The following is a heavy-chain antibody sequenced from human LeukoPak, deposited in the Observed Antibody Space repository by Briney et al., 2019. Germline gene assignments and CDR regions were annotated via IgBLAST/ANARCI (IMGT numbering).Heavy chain of an antibody. CDR3: ARLLTYYYGSGSLFDY. J-gene: IGHJ4*02. V-gene: IGHV5-51*03. D-gene: IGHD3-10*01. CDR2: IYPGESDT. Sequence: GGSLKISCKGSGYSFTSYWIGWGRQMPGKGLEWMGIIYPGESDTRYSPSFQVQVTISADKSISTAYLRWSSLKASDTAMYYCARLLTYYYGSGSLFDYWGQGTLVTVSS. CDR1: GYSFTSYW.